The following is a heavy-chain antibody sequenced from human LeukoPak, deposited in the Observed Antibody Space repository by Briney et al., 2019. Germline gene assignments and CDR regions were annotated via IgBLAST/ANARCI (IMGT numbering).Heavy chain of an antibody. D-gene: IGHD3-22*01. Sequence: GESLKISCKGSGYSFTSYWIGWVRQMPGKGLEWMGIIYPGDSDTRYSPSFQGQVTISADKSISAAYLQWSSLKASDTAMYYCARPRYYDTIDFDYWGQGTLVTVSS. CDR2: IYPGDSDT. V-gene: IGHV5-51*01. CDR3: ARPRYYDTIDFDY. J-gene: IGHJ4*02. CDR1: GYSFTSYW.